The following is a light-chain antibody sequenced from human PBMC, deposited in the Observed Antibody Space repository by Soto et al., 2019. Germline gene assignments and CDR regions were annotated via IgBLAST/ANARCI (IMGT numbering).Light chain of an antibody. Sequence: DIQMTQSPSSLSASVGDRVTITCRASQSISSYLNWYQQKPGKAPKLLIYAASSLQSGVPSRFSGSGSGTDFTLTISSLQPEDFATYYYQQGYSTPYTFGQGTKVDIK. J-gene: IGKJ2*01. CDR3: QQGYSTPYT. CDR1: QSISSY. CDR2: AAS. V-gene: IGKV1-39*01.